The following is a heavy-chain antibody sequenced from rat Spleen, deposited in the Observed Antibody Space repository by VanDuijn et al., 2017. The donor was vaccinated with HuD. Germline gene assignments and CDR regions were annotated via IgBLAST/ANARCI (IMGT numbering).Heavy chain of an antibody. CDR3: AIHGGLRNWFDS. Sequence: EVQLVESDGGLVQPGRSLKLSCPASGFTFSASYMAWVRQAPTKGLAWGATISDDGSSTYYRDSVKGRFTISRDNAKSTLYLQMDSLRSEDTATYYCAIHGGLRNWFDSWGQGTLVTVSS. D-gene: IGHD1-11*01. J-gene: IGHJ3*01. CDR2: ISDDGSST. CDR1: GFTFSASY. V-gene: IGHV5-29*01.